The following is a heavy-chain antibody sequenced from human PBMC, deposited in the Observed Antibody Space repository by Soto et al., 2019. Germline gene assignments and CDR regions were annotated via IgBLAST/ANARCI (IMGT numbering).Heavy chain of an antibody. V-gene: IGHV4-4*02. Sequence: SETLSLTCAVSGGSISSSNWWSWVRQPPGKGLEWIGEIYHSGSTNYNPSLKSRVTISVDKSKNQFSLKLSSVTAADTAVYYCARDSGSYYYYYGMDVWGQGTTVTVSS. CDR3: ARDSGSYYYYYGMDV. CDR1: GGSISSSNW. J-gene: IGHJ6*02. D-gene: IGHD1-26*01. CDR2: IYHSGST.